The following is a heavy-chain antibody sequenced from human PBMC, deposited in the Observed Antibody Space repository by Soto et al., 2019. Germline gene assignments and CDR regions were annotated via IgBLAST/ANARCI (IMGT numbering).Heavy chain of an antibody. CDR1: GGTFNTYA. CDR3: ARGAGPRFYYDSRGYYPETESKSGVDYLDS. Sequence: QVQLVQSGAEVKKPGSSVKVSCKASGGTFNTYAVSWVRQAPGLGLDWMGGIIPIYGTANYAQKFQGRVTITADESTSTGYMELSSLRSEDTDIDYCARGAGPRFYYDSRGYYPETESKSGVDYLDSWGQGTLVTVSS. J-gene: IGHJ4*02. CDR2: IIPIYGTA. V-gene: IGHV1-69*01. D-gene: IGHD3-22*01.